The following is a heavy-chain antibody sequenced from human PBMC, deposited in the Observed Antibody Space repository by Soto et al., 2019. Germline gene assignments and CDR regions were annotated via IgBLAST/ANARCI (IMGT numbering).Heavy chain of an antibody. CDR2: ISGSGDTT. CDR1: GFTFSSYA. Sequence: PAGSLRLSCAASGFTFSSYAMSWVRQAPGKGLEWVSAISGSGDTTYYVDSVKGRFTISRDSSKNTLYLQMDSLRAEDTAQYYCAKEAYSGSYYWFDPWGQGTLVTVSS. J-gene: IGHJ5*02. CDR3: AKEAYSGSYYWFDP. D-gene: IGHD1-26*01. V-gene: IGHV3-23*01.